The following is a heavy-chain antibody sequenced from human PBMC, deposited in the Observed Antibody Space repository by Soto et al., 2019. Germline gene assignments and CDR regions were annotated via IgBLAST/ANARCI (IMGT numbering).Heavy chain of an antibody. CDR2: INPNSGGT. V-gene: IGHV1-2*04. Sequence: ASVKVSCKASGYTFTGYYMHWVGQAPGQGLEWMGWINPNSGGTNYAQKFRGWVTMTRDTSISTAYMELSRLRSDDTAVYYWARDYGSSTSCYIGYGMDVWGQGTTGTAP. J-gene: IGHJ6*02. CDR3: ARDYGSSTSCYIGYGMDV. D-gene: IGHD2-2*02. CDR1: GYTFTGYY.